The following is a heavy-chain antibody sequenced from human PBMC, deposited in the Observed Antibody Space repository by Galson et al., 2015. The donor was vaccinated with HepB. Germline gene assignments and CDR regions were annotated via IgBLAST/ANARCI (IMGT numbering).Heavy chain of an antibody. Sequence: ETLSLTCTVSGGSISSSSYYWGWIRQPPGKGLEWIGCIYYSGTTYYNPSLKSRVTISVDTSKNQFSLKLSSVTAADTAVYYCARLPYSSSWSPWFDPWGQGTQVTVSS. CDR2: IYYSGTT. CDR3: ARLPYSSSWSPWFDP. V-gene: IGHV4-39*01. CDR1: GGSISSSSYY. D-gene: IGHD6-13*01. J-gene: IGHJ5*02.